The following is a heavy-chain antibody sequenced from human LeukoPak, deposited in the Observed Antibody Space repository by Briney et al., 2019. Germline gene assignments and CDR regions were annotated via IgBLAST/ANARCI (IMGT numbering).Heavy chain of an antibody. CDR1: GFTFSSYS. J-gene: IGHJ6*03. CDR2: ISSSSSYI. Sequence: PGGSLRLSCAASGFTFSSYSMNWVRQAPGKGLEWVSSISSSSSYIYYADSVKGRFTISRDNAKNSLYLQMNSLRAEDTAVYYCARALDIVVQGDYMDVWGKGTTVTVSS. D-gene: IGHD2-2*03. CDR3: ARALDIVVQGDYMDV. V-gene: IGHV3-21*01.